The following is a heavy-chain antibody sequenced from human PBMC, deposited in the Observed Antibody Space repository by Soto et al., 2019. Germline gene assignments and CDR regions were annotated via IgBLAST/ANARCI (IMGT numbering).Heavy chain of an antibody. CDR3: ARASSSSCHDY. D-gene: IGHD6-13*01. Sequence: QVQLVQSGAEVKKPGASVKVSCKASGYTFTSYGISWVRQAPGQGLEWMGWISAYNGNTNYAQKLQGRVTMTTDTATSTAYREPRSLRSDDTAVYSCARASSSSCHDYWGQGTLVTVSS. V-gene: IGHV1-18*01. CDR1: GYTFTSYG. J-gene: IGHJ4*02. CDR2: ISAYNGNT.